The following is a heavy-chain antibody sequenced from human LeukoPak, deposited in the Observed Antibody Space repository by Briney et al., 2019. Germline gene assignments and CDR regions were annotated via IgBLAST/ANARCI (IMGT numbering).Heavy chain of an antibody. CDR1: GGSFSGYY. CDR2: IYTSGST. CDR3: ASPGERDYFDY. V-gene: IGHV4-4*09. J-gene: IGHJ4*02. Sequence: SETLSLTCAVYGGSFSGYYWSWIRQPPGKGLEWIGYIYTSGSTNYNPSLKSRVTISVDTSKNQFSLKLSSVTAADTAVYYCASPGERDYFDYWGQGTLVTVSS. D-gene: IGHD7-27*01.